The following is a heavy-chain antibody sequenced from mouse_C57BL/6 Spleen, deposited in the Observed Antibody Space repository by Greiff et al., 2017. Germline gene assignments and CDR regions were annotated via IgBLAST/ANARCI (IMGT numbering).Heavy chain of an antibody. D-gene: IGHD2-4*01. CDR3: ASEGDDYAWFAY. V-gene: IGHV1-64*01. J-gene: IGHJ3*01. CDR2: IHPNSGST. CDR1: GYTFTSYW. Sequence: QVQLQQPGAELVKPGASVKLSCKASGYTFTSYWMHWVKQRPGQGLEWIGMIHPNSGSTNYNEKFKSKATLTVDKSSSTAYMQLSSLTSEDSAVYYCASEGDDYAWFAYWGQGTLVTVSA.